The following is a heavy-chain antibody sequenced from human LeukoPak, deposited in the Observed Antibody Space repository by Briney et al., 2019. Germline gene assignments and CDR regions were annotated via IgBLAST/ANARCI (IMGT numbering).Heavy chain of an antibody. J-gene: IGHJ6*02. D-gene: IGHD3-9*01. CDR3: ARDRAPLYDILTGVDYYGMDV. CDR2: IIPILGIA. Sequence: GASVKVSCKASGGTFSSYAISWVRQAPGQGLEWMGRIIPILGIANYAQKFQGRVTITADKSTSTAYMELSSLRSEDTAVYYCARDRAPLYDILTGVDYYGMDVWGQGTTVTVSS. CDR1: GGTFSSYA. V-gene: IGHV1-69*04.